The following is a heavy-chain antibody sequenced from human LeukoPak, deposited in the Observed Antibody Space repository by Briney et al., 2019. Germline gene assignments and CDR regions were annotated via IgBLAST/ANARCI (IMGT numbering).Heavy chain of an antibody. J-gene: IGHJ4*02. CDR2: IYYSGTT. CDR3: ARLPRYDFWS. V-gene: IGHV4-39*01. CDR1: GDSISRTNFY. D-gene: IGHD3-3*01. Sequence: WDTLSLTCTVSGDSISRTNFYWGCIRQPPGNGLERNGSIYYSGTTNYNPSLKSRVTISVDTSKKQFSLKLRSVTAADTAVYYCARLPRYDFWSWGQGTLVTVSS.